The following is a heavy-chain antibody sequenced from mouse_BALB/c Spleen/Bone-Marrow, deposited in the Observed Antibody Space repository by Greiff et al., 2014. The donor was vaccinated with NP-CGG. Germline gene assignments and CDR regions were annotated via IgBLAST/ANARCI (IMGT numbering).Heavy chain of an antibody. CDR1: GYSFTGYF. CDR3: GRGNYDYDSWFGY. V-gene: IGHV1-37*01. CDR2: INPYNGDP. Sequence: VHVKQSGPELVKPGAPVKISCKASGYSFTGYFMNWMKQSHGKSLEWIGRINPYNGDPFYNQKFKGKATLTVDKSSSTAHMELLSLTSEDSAVYYCGRGNYDYDSWFGYWGQGTLVTVSA. J-gene: IGHJ3*01. D-gene: IGHD2-4*01.